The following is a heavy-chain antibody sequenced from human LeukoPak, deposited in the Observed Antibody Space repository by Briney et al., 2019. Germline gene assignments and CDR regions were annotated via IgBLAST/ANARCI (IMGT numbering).Heavy chain of an antibody. J-gene: IGHJ4*02. D-gene: IGHD2-2*01. CDR1: GYSFSNFG. CDR3: ARDGTSTDDY. CDR2: ISGNNDNP. V-gene: IGHV1-18*01. Sequence: ASVKVTCKTSGYSFSNFGINWVRQAPAQGLEWMGWISGNNDNPNYGQTIHGRYTVTTGSSTSTAYMELRNLRFDDTAVYYCARDGTSTDDYWGQGTLVTVSS.